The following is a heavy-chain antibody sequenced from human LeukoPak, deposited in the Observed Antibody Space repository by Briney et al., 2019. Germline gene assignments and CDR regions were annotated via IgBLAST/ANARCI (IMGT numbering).Heavy chain of an antibody. CDR3: ARQNGGSGWYVLGWFDP. CDR1: GGSISSSSYY. Sequence: PSGTLSLTCTVSGGSISSSSYYWGWIRQPPGKGLEWIGSIYYSGSTYYNPSLKSRVTISVDTSKNQFSLKLSSVTAADTAVYYCARQNGGSGWYVLGWFDPWGQGTLVTVSS. D-gene: IGHD6-19*01. V-gene: IGHV4-39*01. J-gene: IGHJ5*02. CDR2: IYYSGST.